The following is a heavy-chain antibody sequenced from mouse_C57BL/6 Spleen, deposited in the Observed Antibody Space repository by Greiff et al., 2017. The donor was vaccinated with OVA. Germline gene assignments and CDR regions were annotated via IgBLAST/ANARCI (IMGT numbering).Heavy chain of an antibody. D-gene: IGHD1-1*01. CDR1: GYSITSGYY. CDR3: ARDGSSFLWYCDV. Sequence: EVQLQESGPGLVKPSQSLSLTCSVTGYSITSGYYWNWIRQFPGNKLEWMGYISYDGSNNYNPSLKNRISITRDTSKNQFFLKLNSVTTEDTATYYCARDGSSFLWYCDVWGTGTTVTVSS. CDR2: ISYDGSN. J-gene: IGHJ1*03. V-gene: IGHV3-6*01.